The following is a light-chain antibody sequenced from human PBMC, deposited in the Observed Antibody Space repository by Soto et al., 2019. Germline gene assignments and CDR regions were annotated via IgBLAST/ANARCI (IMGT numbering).Light chain of an antibody. CDR1: QSVNSNH. J-gene: IGKJ2*01. CDR2: AAS. Sequence: EIVLTQSPGTLSLSAGERANLSCRASQSVNSNHLAWYEQKPGQAPRLLIYAASSRATVIPDRFSGSASVTEFSLTISRLEPEDVAVYYCQQYSSSPMYTFGQGTNLEIK. CDR3: QQYSSSPMYT. V-gene: IGKV3-20*01.